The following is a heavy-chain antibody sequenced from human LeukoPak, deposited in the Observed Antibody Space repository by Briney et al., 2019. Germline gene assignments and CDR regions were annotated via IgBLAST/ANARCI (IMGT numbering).Heavy chain of an antibody. CDR1: GFTFSSYS. D-gene: IGHD3-10*01. CDR3: ARDTLWQEGVTIRYGMDV. J-gene: IGHJ6*02. V-gene: IGHV3-21*01. Sequence: PGGSLRLSCAASGFTFSSYSMNWVRQAPGKGLEWVSSISSSSYIYYADSVKGRFTISRDNAKNSLYLQMNSLRAEDTAVYYCARDTLWQEGVTIRYGMDVWGQGTTVTVSS. CDR2: ISSSSYI.